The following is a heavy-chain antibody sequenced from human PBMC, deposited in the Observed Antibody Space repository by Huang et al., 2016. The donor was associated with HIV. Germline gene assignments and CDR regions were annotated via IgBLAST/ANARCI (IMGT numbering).Heavy chain of an antibody. J-gene: IGHJ6*02. V-gene: IGHV5-51*01. CDR1: GYSFAKYW. D-gene: IGHD5-18*01. CDR2: IYPDDSDT. Sequence: EEQLVQSGAEVKKPGESLKISCEGSGYSFAKYWIGWVRQMPGKGLEWMWIIYPDDSDTRDSPSCQGQVSSAADKSISTAYLQWSSLKASDTAMYYCARLDTARNYYYYGLDVWGQGTSVIVSS. CDR3: ARLDTARNYYYYGLDV.